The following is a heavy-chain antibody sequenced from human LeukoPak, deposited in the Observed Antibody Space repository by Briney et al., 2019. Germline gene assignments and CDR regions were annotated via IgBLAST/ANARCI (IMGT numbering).Heavy chain of an antibody. CDR3: ARDRGYSGYDLDYFDY. V-gene: IGHV1-69*04. J-gene: IGHJ4*01. D-gene: IGHD5-12*01. Sequence: SVKVSCKASGGTFSSYAISWVRQAPGQGLEWMGRIIPILGIANYAHKFQGRVTITADKSTSTAYMELSSLRSEDTAVYYCARDRGYSGYDLDYFDYWGQGTLVTVAS. CDR2: IIPILGIA. CDR1: GGTFSSYA.